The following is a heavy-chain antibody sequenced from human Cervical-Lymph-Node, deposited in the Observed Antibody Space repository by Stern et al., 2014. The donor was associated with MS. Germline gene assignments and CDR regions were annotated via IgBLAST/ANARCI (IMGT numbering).Heavy chain of an antibody. V-gene: IGHV4-61*01. Sequence: QVQLQESGPGLVKPSETLSLTCTVSGGSVSSDNYYWSWIRQPPGKGLEWLAYIHYSGSTSHNLSLKSPVVISADKSKNQFFLKMTSVTAADTAVYYCARGVVAPDAPSYGMDVWGQGTTVTVSS. CDR2: IHYSGST. CDR1: GGSVSSDNYY. CDR3: ARGVVAPDAPSYGMDV. D-gene: IGHD2-2*01. J-gene: IGHJ6*02.